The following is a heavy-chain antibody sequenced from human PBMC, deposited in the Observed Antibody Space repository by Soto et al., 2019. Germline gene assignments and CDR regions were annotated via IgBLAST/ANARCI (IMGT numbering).Heavy chain of an antibody. J-gene: IGHJ4*02. CDR2: ISGSGGST. CDR1: GFTFSSYA. D-gene: IGHD6-19*01. V-gene: IGHV3-23*01. Sequence: EVQLLESGGGLVQPGGSLRLSCAASGFTFSSYAMSWVRQAPGKGLEWVSAISGSGGSTYYADSVKGRFTISRDNSKNTLYLQMNSLRAEDTAVYYCARPYSSGWYGDLDYWGQGTLVTVSS. CDR3: ARPYSSGWYGDLDY.